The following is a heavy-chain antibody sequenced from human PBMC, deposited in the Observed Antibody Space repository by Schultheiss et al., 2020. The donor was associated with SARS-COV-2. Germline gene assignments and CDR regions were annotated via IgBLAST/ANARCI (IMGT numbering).Heavy chain of an antibody. CDR1: GFTVSSNY. V-gene: IGHV3-66*03. D-gene: IGHD2-21*01. J-gene: IGHJ4*02. CDR3: ARAYLNSLVDY. Sequence: GGSLRLSCAASGFTVSSNYMSWVRQAPGKGLEWVSVIYSCGSTYYADSVKGRFTISRDNSKNTLYLQMNSLRAEDTAVYYCARAYLNSLVDYWGQGTLVTVSS. CDR2: IYSCGST.